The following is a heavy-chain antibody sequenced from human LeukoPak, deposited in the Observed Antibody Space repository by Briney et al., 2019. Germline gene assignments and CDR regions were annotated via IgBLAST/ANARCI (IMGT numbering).Heavy chain of an antibody. CDR1: GLSFSDYY. V-gene: IGHV3-72*01. CDR2: TRNKAKGHTT. J-gene: IGHJ4*02. CDR3: VRRHVSGWFYFDY. Sequence: PGGSLRLFCEVSGLSFSDYYIDWVRQAPGRGLEWVGRTRNKAKGHTTEYAASLEGRFTISRDGSKNSVYLQMNSLRGEDTAVYYCVRRHVSGWFYFDYWGQGTLVTVSS. D-gene: IGHD6-19*01.